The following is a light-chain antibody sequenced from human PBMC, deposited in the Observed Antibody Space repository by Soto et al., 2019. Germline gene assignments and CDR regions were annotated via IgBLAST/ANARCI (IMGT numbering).Light chain of an antibody. CDR2: DAS. J-gene: IGKJ5*01. CDR3: QQFNNYPIT. Sequence: EIVLTQSPATLSLSPGERATLSCRASQSVGTFFAWYQQKPGQAPRLLIYDASNRATGIPARFSGSGSGTDFTLTISSLEPEDFATYYCQQFNNYPITFGQGTRLEIK. V-gene: IGKV3-11*01. CDR1: QSVGTF.